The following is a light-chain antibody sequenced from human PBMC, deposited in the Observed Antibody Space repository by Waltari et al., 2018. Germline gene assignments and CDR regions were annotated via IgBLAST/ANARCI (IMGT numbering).Light chain of an antibody. V-gene: IGKV1-9*01. CDR1: QGISSY. CDR3: QQRSNRLT. Sequence: IQLTQSPSSLSASVGDRVTITCRASQGISSYLAWYQQKPGKAPKLLIYAASTLQSGVPSRFSGSGSGTDFSLTISSLQPEDFATYYCQQRSNRLTFGGGTKVEIK. CDR2: AAS. J-gene: IGKJ4*01.